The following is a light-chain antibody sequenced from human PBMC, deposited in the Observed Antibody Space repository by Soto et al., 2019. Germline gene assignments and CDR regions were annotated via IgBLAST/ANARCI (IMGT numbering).Light chain of an antibody. J-gene: IGKJ5*01. V-gene: IGKV2-30*02. CDR1: QSLVHSDGIAY. Sequence: DVVMTQSPLSLPVTLGQPASISCRSNQSLVHSDGIAYFSWFQQRTGRSPRSLIYKVSNRDSGVPDRLSGSGSGTDLELKISRVEAEDVGVYYCMQGTHWPITCGQGTRLEIK. CDR2: KVS. CDR3: MQGTHWPIT.